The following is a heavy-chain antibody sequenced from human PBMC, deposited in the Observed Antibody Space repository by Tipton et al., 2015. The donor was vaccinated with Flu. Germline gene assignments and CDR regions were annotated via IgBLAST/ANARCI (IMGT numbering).Heavy chain of an antibody. J-gene: IGHJ4*02. Sequence: TLSLTCAVSGDSISSDFYWAWIRQFPGKGLEWIASIHRSGSTDYNPSLKSRVTISLDRSKNQFSLKLRSVTAADTAVYYCAVRAVPAAVGRSGWGQGTLVTASS. CDR1: GDSISSDFY. V-gene: IGHV4-38-2*01. CDR2: IHRSGST. CDR3: AVRAVPAAVGRSG. D-gene: IGHD2-2*01.